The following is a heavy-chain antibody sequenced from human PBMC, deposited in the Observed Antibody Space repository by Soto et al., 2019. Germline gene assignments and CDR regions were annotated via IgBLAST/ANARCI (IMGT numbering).Heavy chain of an antibody. V-gene: IGHV3-53*01. D-gene: IGHD2-21*02. CDR2: ITGSGSS. CDR1: GFTVSSNY. Sequence: EVQLVESGGGLIQPGGSLRLSCAASGFTVSSNYMSWVRQAPGKGLEWVSVITGSGSSIQYTASVKGRFTISRDNSKNTVYLQMDYLRAEDTAMYYCAKDDVSGDGLWLVSAWGQGTPVTVS. CDR3: AKDDVSGDGLWLVSA. J-gene: IGHJ5*02.